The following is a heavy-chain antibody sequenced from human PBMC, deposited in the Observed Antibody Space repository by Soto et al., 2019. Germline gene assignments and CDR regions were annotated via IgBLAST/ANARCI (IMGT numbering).Heavy chain of an antibody. J-gene: IGHJ6*02. D-gene: IGHD1-7*01. CDR3: ARSGAMNWNSYYGMDV. Sequence: ASVKVSCKASGGTFSSYAISWVRQAPGQGLEWMGGIIPIFGTANYAQKFQGRVTITADESTSTAYMELSSLRSEDTAVYYCARSGAMNWNSYYGMDVWGQGTTVTVSS. V-gene: IGHV1-69*13. CDR2: IIPIFGTA. CDR1: GGTFSSYA.